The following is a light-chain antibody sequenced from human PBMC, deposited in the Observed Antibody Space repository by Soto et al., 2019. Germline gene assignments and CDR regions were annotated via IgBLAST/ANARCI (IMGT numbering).Light chain of an antibody. J-gene: IGKJ2*01. CDR2: GAS. CDR1: QSVSSSY. V-gene: IGKV3-20*01. CDR3: QPYGSSPKYT. Sequence: EIVLTQSPGTLSLSPGERATLSCRASQSVSSSYLAWYQQKPGQAPRLLIYGASSRATGIPDRFSGSGSGTGFPLTISRLEPEDFAVYYCQPYGSSPKYTFGQGTKLEIK.